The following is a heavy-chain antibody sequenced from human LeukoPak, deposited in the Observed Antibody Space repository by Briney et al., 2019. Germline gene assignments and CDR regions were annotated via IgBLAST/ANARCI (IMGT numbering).Heavy chain of an antibody. CDR3: ARDPSAGMVRVSYYFDY. V-gene: IGHV3-11*04. CDR1: GFTFSDYY. D-gene: IGHD3-10*01. J-gene: IGHJ4*02. CDR2: ISSSGSTI. Sequence: GRSLRLSCAASGFTFSDYYMSWIRQAPGKGLEWVSYISSSGSTIYYADSVKGRFTISRDNAKNSLYLQMNSLRAEDTAVYYCARDPSAGMVRVSYYFDYWGQGTLVTVSS.